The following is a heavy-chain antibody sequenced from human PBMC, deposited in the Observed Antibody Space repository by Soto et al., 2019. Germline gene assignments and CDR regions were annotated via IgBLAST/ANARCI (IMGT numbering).Heavy chain of an antibody. Sequence: EVQLLETGGGLVQPGGSLRLSCAASGFTFTNSVMNWLRQASGKGLAWVSTIGGGGDSTYYADSVKGRFTVSRDNPKNTLYLQMKRLRAEDTAVCYCAKDRGDGDYYLGDQFDCWGQGALVTVSS. V-gene: IGHV3-23*01. CDR2: IGGGGDST. CDR3: AKDRGDGDYYLGDQFDC. J-gene: IGHJ4*02. D-gene: IGHD1-26*01. CDR1: GFTFTNSV.